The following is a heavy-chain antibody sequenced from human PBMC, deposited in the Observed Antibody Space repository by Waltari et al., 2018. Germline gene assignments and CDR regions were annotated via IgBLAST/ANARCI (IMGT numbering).Heavy chain of an antibody. Sequence: QVQLVESGGGVVQPGRSLRLSCEASGFTLRSEGMHWVRQAPGKGLEWVAVIWYDGMNKYYADSVKGRFTISRDNSKNTLYLQMNSLRAEDTAVYYCARYLDGALDYWGQGTLVTVSS. CDR3: ARYLDGALDY. CDR2: IWYDGMNK. J-gene: IGHJ4*02. CDR1: GFTLRSEG. D-gene: IGHD3-16*01. V-gene: IGHV3-33*01.